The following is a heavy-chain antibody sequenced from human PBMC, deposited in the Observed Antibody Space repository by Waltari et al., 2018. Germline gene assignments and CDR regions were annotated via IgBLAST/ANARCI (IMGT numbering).Heavy chain of an antibody. J-gene: IGHJ6*02. Sequence: QVQLVESGGGVVQPGRSLRLSCAASGFTFSSYGLHWVRQAPGKGLEWVAVISYDGSNKYYADSVKDRFTISRDNSKNTLYLQMNSLRAEDTAVYYCAKDIEVDVWGQGTTVTVSS. CDR2: ISYDGSNK. CDR1: GFTFSSYG. V-gene: IGHV3-30*18. CDR3: AKDIEVDV. D-gene: IGHD2-15*01.